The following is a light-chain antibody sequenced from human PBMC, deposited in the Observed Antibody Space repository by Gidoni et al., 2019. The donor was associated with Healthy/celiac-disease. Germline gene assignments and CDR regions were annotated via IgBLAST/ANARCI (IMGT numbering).Light chain of an antibody. CDR3: QQRSNWPPFT. V-gene: IGKV3-11*01. J-gene: IGKJ3*01. CDR2: DAS. Sequence: EIVLTQSPATLSLSPGERATLSCRASQSVSSYLAWYQQKPGQAPRLLIYDASNRATDFTLTISSLEPEDFAVYYCQQRSNWPPFTFXPXTKVDIK. CDR1: QSVSSY.